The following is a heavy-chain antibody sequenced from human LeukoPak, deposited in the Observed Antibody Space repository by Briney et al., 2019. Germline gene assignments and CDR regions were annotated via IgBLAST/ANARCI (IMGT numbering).Heavy chain of an antibody. V-gene: IGHV3-21*01. CDR2: ISSSSSYI. J-gene: IGHJ3*02. D-gene: IGHD5-24*01. CDR1: GFTFSSYE. Sequence: GGSLRLSCAASGFTFSSYEMNWVRQAPGKGLEWVSSISSSSSYIYYADSVKGRFTISRDNAKNSLYLQMNSLRAEDTAVYYCAREGAEMEAYAFDIWGQGTMVTVSS. CDR3: AREGAEMEAYAFDI.